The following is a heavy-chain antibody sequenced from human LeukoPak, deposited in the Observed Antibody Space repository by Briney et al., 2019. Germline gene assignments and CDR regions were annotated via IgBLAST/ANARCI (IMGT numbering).Heavy chain of an antibody. CDR1: GGSFSGYY. V-gene: IGHV4-34*01. J-gene: IGHJ4*02. CDR2: INHSGST. CDR3: ARREGSGFGAARIIDY. D-gene: IGHD6-6*01. Sequence: SETLSLTCAVYGGSFSGYYWSWIRQPPGKGLEWIGEINHSGSTNYNPSLKSRVTISVDTSKNQFSLKLSSMTAADTAVYYCARREGSGFGAARIIDYWGQGTLVTVSS.